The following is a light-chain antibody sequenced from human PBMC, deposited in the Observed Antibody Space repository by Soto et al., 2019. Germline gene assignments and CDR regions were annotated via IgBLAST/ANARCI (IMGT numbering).Light chain of an antibody. Sequence: QSALTQPASVSGSPGQSITISCTGTSSDVGGYNYVSWYQQHPGKAPKLMIYEGSKRPSGVSNRFSGSKSGNTASLTISGLQAEDEADYYCCSYAGLGVVFGGGTKLTVL. CDR2: EGS. J-gene: IGLJ2*01. CDR3: CSYAGLGVV. CDR1: SSDVGGYNY. V-gene: IGLV2-23*01.